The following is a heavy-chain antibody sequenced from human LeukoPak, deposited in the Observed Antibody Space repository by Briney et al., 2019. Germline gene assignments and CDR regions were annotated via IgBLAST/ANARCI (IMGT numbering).Heavy chain of an antibody. D-gene: IGHD6-19*01. J-gene: IGHJ4*02. V-gene: IGHV3-23*01. CDR3: AKAVAGDY. CDR2: ISSSGGST. Sequence: GGSLRLSCAASGFIFSSYSMNWVRQAPGKGLEWVSYISSSGGSTYYADSVKGRFTISRDNSKNTLYLQMNSLRAEDTAVYYCAKAVAGDYWGQGTLVTVSS. CDR1: GFIFSSYS.